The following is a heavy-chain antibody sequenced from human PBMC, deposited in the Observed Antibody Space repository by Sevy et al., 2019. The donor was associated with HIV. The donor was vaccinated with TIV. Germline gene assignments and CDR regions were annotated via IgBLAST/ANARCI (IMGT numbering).Heavy chain of an antibody. CDR3: AREDWNDLADAFDI. D-gene: IGHD1-1*01. J-gene: IGHJ3*02. CDR2: ISYDGSNK. Sequence: GGSLRLSCAASGFTFSSYAMHWVRQAPGKGLEWVAVISYDGSNKYYAHSVKGRFTISRDNSKNTLYLQMNSLRAEDTAVYYCAREDWNDLADAFDIWGQGTMVTVSS. V-gene: IGHV3-30-3*01. CDR1: GFTFSSYA.